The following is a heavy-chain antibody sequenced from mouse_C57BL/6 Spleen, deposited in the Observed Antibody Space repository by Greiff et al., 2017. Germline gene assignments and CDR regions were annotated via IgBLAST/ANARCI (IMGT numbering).Heavy chain of an antibody. CDR3: ARRDYGSPYAMDY. J-gene: IGHJ4*01. CDR2: IYPGDGDT. CDR1: GYAFSSSW. D-gene: IGHD1-1*01. Sequence: VQLKESGPELVKPGASVKISCKASGYAFSSSWMNWVKQRPGKGLEWIGRIYPGDGDTNYNGKFKGKATLTADKSSSTAYMQLSSLTSEDSAVYFCARRDYGSPYAMDYWGQGTSVTVSS. V-gene: IGHV1-82*01.